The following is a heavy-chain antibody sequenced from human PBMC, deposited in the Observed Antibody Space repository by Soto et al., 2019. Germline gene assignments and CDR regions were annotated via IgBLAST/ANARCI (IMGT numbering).Heavy chain of an antibody. J-gene: IGHJ6*03. D-gene: IGHD4-17*01. Sequence: GGSLRLSCAASGFTFSSYSMNWVRQAPGKGLEWVSSISSSSSYIYYADSVKGRFTISRDNAKNSLYLQMNSLRAEDTAVYYCARGHFSTVTTPYYYYYYMDVWGKGTTVTVSS. CDR1: GFTFSSYS. V-gene: IGHV3-21*01. CDR3: ARGHFSTVTTPYYYYYYMDV. CDR2: ISSSSSYI.